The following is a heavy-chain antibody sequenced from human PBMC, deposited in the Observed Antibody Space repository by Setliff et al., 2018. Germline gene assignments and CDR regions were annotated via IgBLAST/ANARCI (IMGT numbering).Heavy chain of an antibody. CDR1: GYSFTNYA. D-gene: IGHD2-15*01. CDR3: ARGFSESLTPYFDY. J-gene: IGHJ4*02. Sequence: ASVKVSCKASGYSFTNYAISWMRQAPGQRLEWMGWISAYNGNTNYAQELRGKVALTTDTSTSTAYMELRSLKSDDTAVYYCARGFSESLTPYFDYWGQGTLVTVSS. V-gene: IGHV1-18*01. CDR2: ISAYNGNT.